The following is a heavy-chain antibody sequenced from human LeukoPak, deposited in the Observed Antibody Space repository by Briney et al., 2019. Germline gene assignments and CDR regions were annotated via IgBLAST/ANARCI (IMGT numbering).Heavy chain of an antibody. D-gene: IGHD6-19*01. CDR2: MNPNSGNT. CDR3: ARGSHRSYSSGWYYYYYGMDV. V-gene: IGHV1-8*01. J-gene: IGHJ6*02. Sequence: GASVTVSCKASGYTFTSYDINWVRQAPGQGLEWMGWMNPNSGNTGYAQKFQGRVTMTRNTSISTAYMELSSLRSEDTAVYYCARGSHRSYSSGWYYYYYGMDVWGQGTTVTVSS. CDR1: GYTFTSYD.